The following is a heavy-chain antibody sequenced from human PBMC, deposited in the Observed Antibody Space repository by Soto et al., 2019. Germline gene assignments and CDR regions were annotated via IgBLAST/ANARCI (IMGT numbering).Heavy chain of an antibody. V-gene: IGHV3-48*02. CDR2: ISSSSSTI. D-gene: IGHD3-16*01. Sequence: EVQLVESGGGLVQPGGSLRLSCAASGFTFSSYSMNWVRQAPGKGLEWVSYISSSSSTIYYADSVKGRFTISRDNAKNSLSLQMNSMRDEDTAVYYCARDLIPSRYYFDYWGQGTLVTVSS. CDR3: ARDLIPSRYYFDY. J-gene: IGHJ4*02. CDR1: GFTFSSYS.